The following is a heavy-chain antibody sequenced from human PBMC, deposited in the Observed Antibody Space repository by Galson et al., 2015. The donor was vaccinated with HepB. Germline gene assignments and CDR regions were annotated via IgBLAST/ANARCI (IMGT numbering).Heavy chain of an antibody. CDR1: GFTFSSYG. V-gene: IGHV3-30*02. CDR2: IRYDGSNK. Sequence: SLRLSCAASGFTFSSYGMHWVRQAPGKGLEWVAFIRYDGSNKYYADSVKGRFTISRDNSKNTLYLQMNSLRAEDTAVYYCAKVPTDGEEAFDVWGQGTMVTVSS. CDR3: AKVPTDGEEAFDV. J-gene: IGHJ3*01. D-gene: IGHD4-17*01.